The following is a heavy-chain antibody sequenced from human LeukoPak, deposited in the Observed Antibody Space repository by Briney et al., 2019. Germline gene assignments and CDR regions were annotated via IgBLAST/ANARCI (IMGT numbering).Heavy chain of an antibody. J-gene: IGHJ4*02. CDR2: ISYDGSNK. CDR3: AKDLRISLTYYFDY. V-gene: IGHV3-30*18. CDR1: GFTFSSYG. Sequence: GGSLRLSCAAFGFTFSSYGMHWVRQAPGKGLEWVAVISYDGSNKYYADSVKGRFTISRDNSKNTLYLQMNSLRAEDTAVYYCAKDLRISLTYYFDYWGQGTLVTVSS.